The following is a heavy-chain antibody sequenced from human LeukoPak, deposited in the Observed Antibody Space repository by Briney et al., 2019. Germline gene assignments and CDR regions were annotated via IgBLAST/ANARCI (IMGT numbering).Heavy chain of an antibody. CDR3: ARDCPSGSGSYGGGSDF. Sequence: ASVKVSCKASGYTFTGYYMHWVRQAPGQGLEWMGRINPNSGGTNYAQKFQGRVTMTRDTSISTAYMELSRLRSDDTAVYYCARDCPSGSGSYGGGSDFWGQGPLVSVST. D-gene: IGHD1-26*01. CDR1: GYTFTGYY. CDR2: INPNSGGT. J-gene: IGHJ4*02. V-gene: IGHV1-2*06.